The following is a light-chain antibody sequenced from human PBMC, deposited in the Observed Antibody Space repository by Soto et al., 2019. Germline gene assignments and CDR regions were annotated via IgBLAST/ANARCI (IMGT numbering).Light chain of an antibody. Sequence: EIVLTQSPGTLSLSPGKRATLSCRASQSVSSSYLAWYQQKPGQAPRLLIYGASSRATGIPDRFSGSGSGTDFTVTISRLEPEDFAVYYCQQYGSAPFTFGPGTKVDIK. J-gene: IGKJ3*01. CDR2: GAS. V-gene: IGKV3-20*01. CDR1: QSVSSSY. CDR3: QQYGSAPFT.